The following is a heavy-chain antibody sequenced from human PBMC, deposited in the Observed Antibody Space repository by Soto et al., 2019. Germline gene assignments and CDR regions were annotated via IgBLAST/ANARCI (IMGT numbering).Heavy chain of an antibody. V-gene: IGHV3-48*02. D-gene: IGHD1-7*01. J-gene: IGHJ6*02. CDR3: ARDFIRPITGITWYYGMDV. Sequence: GGSLRLSCAASGFTFSSYSMNWVRQAPGKGLEWVSYISSSSSTIYYADSVKGRFTISRDNAKNSLYLQMNSLRDEDTAVYYCARDFIRPITGITWYYGMDVWGQGTTVTVSS. CDR1: GFTFSSYS. CDR2: ISSSSSTI.